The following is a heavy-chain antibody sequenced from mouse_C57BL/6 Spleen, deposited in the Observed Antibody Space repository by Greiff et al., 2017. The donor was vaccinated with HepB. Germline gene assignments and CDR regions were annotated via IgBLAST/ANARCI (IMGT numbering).Heavy chain of an antibody. D-gene: IGHD2-12*01. V-gene: IGHV1-15*01. J-gene: IGHJ3*01. CDR3: TRGRAYYSSPFAY. CDR2: IDPETGGT. Sequence: QVQLKESGAELVRPGASVTLSCKASGYTFTDYEMHWVKQTPVHGLEWIGAIDPETGGTAYNQKFKGKAILTADKSSSTAYMELRSLTSEDSAVYYCTRGRAYYSSPFAYWGQGTLVTVSA. CDR1: GYTFTDYE.